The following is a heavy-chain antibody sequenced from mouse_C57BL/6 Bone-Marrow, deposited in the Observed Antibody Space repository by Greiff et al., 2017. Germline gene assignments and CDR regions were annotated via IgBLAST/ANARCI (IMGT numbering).Heavy chain of an antibody. CDR3: ARGVDSNSNQGGFAC. Sequence: EVQLQQSGPVLVKPGASVKMSCKASGYTFTDYYMNWVKQSHGKSLAWIGVIIPYNGGTSYNQKFKGRATLTVDKSTSTVYMELNSLTTEDSADYYCARGVDSNSNQGGFACRGPATLVAVSA. V-gene: IGHV1-19*01. J-gene: IGHJ3*01. D-gene: IGHD2-5*01. CDR1: GYTFTDYY. CDR2: IIPYNGGT.